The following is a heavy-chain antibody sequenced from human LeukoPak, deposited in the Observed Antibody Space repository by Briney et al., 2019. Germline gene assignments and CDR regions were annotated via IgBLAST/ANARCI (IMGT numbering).Heavy chain of an antibody. CDR1: GFTFSSYA. V-gene: IGHV3-23*01. CDR3: ARGIVPAAMRYWSFNL. D-gene: IGHD2-2*01. Sequence: GGSLRLSCAASGFTFSSYAMNWVRQAPGKGLEWVSAISGSGGSTYYADSVKGRFTISRDNSKNTLYLQMNRLRAEDTAVYYCARGIVPAAMRYWSFNLWGRGTLVTVYS. J-gene: IGHJ2*01. CDR2: ISGSGGST.